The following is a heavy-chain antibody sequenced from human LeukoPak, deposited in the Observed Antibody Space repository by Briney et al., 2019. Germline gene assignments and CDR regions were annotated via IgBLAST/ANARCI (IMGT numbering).Heavy chain of an antibody. V-gene: IGHV1-8*01. CDR2: MNPNSGNT. D-gene: IGHD3-22*01. CDR3: ARVLHDSSGYYLYYYGMDV. J-gene: IGHJ6*02. CDR1: GYTLTNYD. Sequence: ASVKVSCKASGYTLTNYDINWVRQATGQGLEWMGWMNPNSGNTGYAQKFQGRVTMTRNTSISTAYMELSSLRSEDTAVYYCARVLHDSSGYYLYYYGMDVWGQGTTVTVSS.